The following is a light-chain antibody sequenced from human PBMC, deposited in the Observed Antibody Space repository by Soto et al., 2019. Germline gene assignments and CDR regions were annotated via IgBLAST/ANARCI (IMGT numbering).Light chain of an antibody. J-gene: IGLJ1*01. CDR1: RSNIGSNT. Sequence: QSVLTQPPSASGAPGQRVTISCSGSRSNIGSNTANWYQQLPGTAPKLLIYSHNQRPSGVPDRFSVSKSGTSASLAISGLQSEDEADYYCATRDDNLDGYVFGTGTKLTVL. V-gene: IGLV1-44*01. CDR3: ATRDDNLDGYV. CDR2: SHN.